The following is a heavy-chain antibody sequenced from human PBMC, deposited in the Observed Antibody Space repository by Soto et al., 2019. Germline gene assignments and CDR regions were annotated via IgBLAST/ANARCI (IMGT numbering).Heavy chain of an antibody. J-gene: IGHJ6*02. CDR2: VKTDGTTA. V-gene: IGHV3-74*01. D-gene: IGHD3-10*01. CDR3: ARGVRNYYGTDV. Sequence: EVQLVEGGGGLVQPGGSLSLSCAASGFIFNNYWMHWVRQAPGKGLEWVSRVKTDGTTANYADFVKGRFTISRDNAKNTVYLQLSSLRAEDTAVYYCARGVRNYYGTDVWGQGTTVTVSS. CDR1: GFIFNNYW.